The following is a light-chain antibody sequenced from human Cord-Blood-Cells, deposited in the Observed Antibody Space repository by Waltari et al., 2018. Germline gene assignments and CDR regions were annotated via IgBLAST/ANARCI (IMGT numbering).Light chain of an antibody. CDR1: QSISSY. V-gene: IGKV1-39*01. Sequence: DIQLPQSPSSLSASVGDRATITCRASQSISSYLNWYQQRPGKAPKLLIYAASSLQSGVPSRFSGSGSGTDFTLTISSLQPEDFATYYCQQSYSTPRTVGQGTKVEIK. J-gene: IGKJ1*01. CDR2: AAS. CDR3: QQSYSTPRT.